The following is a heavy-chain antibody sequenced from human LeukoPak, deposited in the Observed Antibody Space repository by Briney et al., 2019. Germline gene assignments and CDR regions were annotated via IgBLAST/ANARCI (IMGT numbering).Heavy chain of an antibody. V-gene: IGHV3-23*01. CDR3: AKDMDYYDSSGYYEKGNLDY. CDR1: GFTFRSYW. CDR2: ISGSGGST. J-gene: IGHJ4*02. D-gene: IGHD3-22*01. Sequence: GGSLRLSCAASGFTFRSYWMTWVRQAPGKGLEWVSAISGSGGSTYYADSVKGRFTISRDNSKNTLYLQMNSLRAEDTDVYYCAKDMDYYDSSGYYEKGNLDYWGQGTLVTVSS.